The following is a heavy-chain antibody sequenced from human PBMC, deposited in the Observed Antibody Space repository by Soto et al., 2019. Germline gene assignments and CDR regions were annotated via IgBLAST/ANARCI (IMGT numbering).Heavy chain of an antibody. CDR1: GFTFSSYG. D-gene: IGHD2-15*01. CDR2: IWHDGRNK. V-gene: IGHV3-33*01. J-gene: IGHJ4*02. Sequence: QVQLVESGGGVVQPGRSLRLSCAASGFTFSSYGMHWVRQAPGKGLEWVSIIWHDGRNKYYGDSVKGRLTVSRDNSKNTLYLQMNILTAEDTAVYFCAREEGVVARAFDFWGQGTLVTVSS. CDR3: AREEGVVARAFDF.